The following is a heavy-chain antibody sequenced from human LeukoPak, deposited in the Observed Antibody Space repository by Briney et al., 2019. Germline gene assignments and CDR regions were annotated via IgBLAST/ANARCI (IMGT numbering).Heavy chain of an antibody. CDR2: INPSGGST. J-gene: IGHJ2*01. Sequence: GASVKVSCKASGYTLTSYYMHWVRQAPGQGLEWMGIINPSGGSTSYAQKFQGRVTMTRDTSTSTVYMELSSLRSEDTAVYYCARDTREAYCGGDCHSNYWYFDLWGRGTLVTVSS. V-gene: IGHV1-46*01. CDR1: GYTLTSYY. CDR3: ARDTREAYCGGDCHSNYWYFDL. D-gene: IGHD2-21*02.